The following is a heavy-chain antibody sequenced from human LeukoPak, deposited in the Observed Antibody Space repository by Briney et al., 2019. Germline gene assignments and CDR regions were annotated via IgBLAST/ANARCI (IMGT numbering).Heavy chain of an antibody. CDR2: IYSGGST. J-gene: IGHJ4*02. D-gene: IGHD6-19*01. CDR3: ARGSGWFYYFDY. CDR1: GFTSSNYA. Sequence: GGSLRLSCAASGFTSSNYAMSWVRQAPGKGLEWVSVIYSGGSTYYADSVKGRFTISRDNSKNTLYLQMNSLRAEDTAVYYCARGSGWFYYFDYWGQGTLVTVSS. V-gene: IGHV3-53*01.